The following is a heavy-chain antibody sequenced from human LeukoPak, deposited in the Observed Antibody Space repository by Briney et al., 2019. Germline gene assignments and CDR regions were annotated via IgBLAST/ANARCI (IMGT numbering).Heavy chain of an antibody. CDR2: IYHSGST. V-gene: IGHV4-38-2*02. CDR1: GYSISSGYY. Sequence: SETLPLTCTVSGYSISSGYYWGWIRQPPGKGLEWIGSIYHSGSTYYNPSLKSRVTISVDTSENQFSLKLSSVTAADTAVYYCARGDYYDSSGILDYWGQGTLVTVSS. D-gene: IGHD3-22*01. CDR3: ARGDYYDSSGILDY. J-gene: IGHJ4*02.